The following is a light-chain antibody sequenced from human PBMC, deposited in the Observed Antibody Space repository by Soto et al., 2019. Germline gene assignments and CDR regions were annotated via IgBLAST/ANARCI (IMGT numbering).Light chain of an antibody. V-gene: IGLV2-14*03. J-gene: IGLJ2*01. Sequence: QSALTQPASVSGSPGQSITISCTGTSSDIGAYNFVSWYQQHPGKAPKLMLYDVNIRPSGVSNRFSVSKSGNTASLTISGLQAEDGADYYCTSWTTSTTMIFGGGTKLTVL. CDR1: SSDIGAYNF. CDR2: DVN. CDR3: TSWTTSTTMI.